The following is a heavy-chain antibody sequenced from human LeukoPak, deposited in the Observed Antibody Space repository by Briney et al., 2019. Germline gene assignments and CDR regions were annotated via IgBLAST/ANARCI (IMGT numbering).Heavy chain of an antibody. J-gene: IGHJ4*02. D-gene: IGHD4-17*01. CDR1: GGTFSSYA. CDR2: IIPIFGTA. Sequence: ASVKVSCKASGGTFSSYAISWVRQAPGQGLEWMGGIIPIFGTANYAQKFQGRVTITTDESTSTAYMELSSLRSEDTAVYYCARGPSGYGDYVGRLDYWGQGTLGTVSS. V-gene: IGHV1-69*05. CDR3: ARGPSGYGDYVGRLDY.